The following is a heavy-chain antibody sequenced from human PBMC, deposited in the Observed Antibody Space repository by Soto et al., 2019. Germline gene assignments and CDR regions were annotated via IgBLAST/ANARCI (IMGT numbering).Heavy chain of an antibody. D-gene: IGHD6-19*01. V-gene: IGHV3-23*01. Sequence: GGSLRLSCAASGFTFSSYAMSWVRQAPGKGLEWVSAISGSGGSTYYADSVKGRFTISRDNSKNTLYLQMNSLRAEDTAVYYCAKPVGEYSSGWYYFDYWGQGTLVTVSS. J-gene: IGHJ4*02. CDR2: ISGSGGST. CDR3: AKPVGEYSSGWYYFDY. CDR1: GFTFSSYA.